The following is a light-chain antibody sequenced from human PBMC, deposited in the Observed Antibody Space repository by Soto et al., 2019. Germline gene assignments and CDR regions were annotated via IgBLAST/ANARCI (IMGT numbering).Light chain of an antibody. CDR1: QGIDKY. CDR3: QQYDKYPFT. J-gene: IGKJ3*01. V-gene: IGKV1-16*02. CDR2: AAT. Sequence: DIQMTQSPSSLSASVGDRVTITCRASQGIDKYLAWFQQKPGKAPKSLIYAATSLHSGVPSKFSGSGSGTDFTLTISSLQPEGFATYYCQQYDKYPFTFGPGTKVDVK.